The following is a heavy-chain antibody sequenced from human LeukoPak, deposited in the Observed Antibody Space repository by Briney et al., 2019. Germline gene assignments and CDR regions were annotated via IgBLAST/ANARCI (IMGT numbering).Heavy chain of an antibody. CDR3: ARDLGQYYDTSDNWFDP. J-gene: IGHJ5*02. CDR2: INSDGSTT. D-gene: IGHD3-22*01. V-gene: IGHV3-74*01. CDR1: GLTFSSYW. Sequence: GGSLRLSCAASGLTFSSYWMHWVRQAPGKGLVWVSRINSDGSTTTYADSVKGRFTISRDNAKSTLNLQMNSLRAEDTAVYYCARDLGQYYDTSDNWFDPWGQGTLVTVSS.